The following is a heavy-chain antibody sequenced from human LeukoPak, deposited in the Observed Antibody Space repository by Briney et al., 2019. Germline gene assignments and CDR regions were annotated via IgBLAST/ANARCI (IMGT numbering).Heavy chain of an antibody. CDR3: ARGVAVAGS. CDR2: INSDGSST. J-gene: IGHJ5*02. Sequence: QTGGSLRLSCAASGFTFSSYWMHWVPHAPGKGLVCVSRINSDGSSTSYADSVKGRFTISRDNAKNTLYLQMNSLRAEDTAVYYCARGVAVAGSWGQGTLVTVSS. V-gene: IGHV3-74*01. CDR1: GFTFSSYW. D-gene: IGHD6-19*01.